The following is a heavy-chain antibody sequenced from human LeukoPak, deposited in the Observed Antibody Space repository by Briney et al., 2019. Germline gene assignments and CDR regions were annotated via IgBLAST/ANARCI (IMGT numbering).Heavy chain of an antibody. V-gene: IGHV4-59*01. CDR3: ARDGDPVYYDILTGYYIGAFDI. CDR2: IYYSGST. D-gene: IGHD3-9*01. J-gene: IGHJ3*02. CDR1: GGSISSYY. Sequence: SETLSLTCTVSGGSISSYYWSSIRQPPGKGLEWIGYIYYSGSTNYNPSLKSRVTISVDTSQNQFSLKLSSVTAADTAVYYCARDGDPVYYDILTGYYIGAFDIWGQGTMVTVSS.